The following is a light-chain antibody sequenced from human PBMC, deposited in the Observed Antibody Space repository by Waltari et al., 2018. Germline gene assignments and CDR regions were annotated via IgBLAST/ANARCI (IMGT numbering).Light chain of an antibody. J-gene: IGKJ2*01. CDR2: ATS. V-gene: IGKV1-39*01. CDR3: QQSYGTPLYT. CDR1: QSINSY. Sequence: DIQMTQSPSSLSASVGDRVTIACRASQSINSYLNWYQQKPGKSPKLPIYATSTLQSGGPSRFSGSGSGTDFTLTISSLQLEDFATYYCQQSYGTPLYTFGQGTKLEI.